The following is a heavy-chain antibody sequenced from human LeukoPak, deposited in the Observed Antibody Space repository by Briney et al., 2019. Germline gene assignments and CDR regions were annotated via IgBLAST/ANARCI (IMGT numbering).Heavy chain of an antibody. J-gene: IGHJ4*02. CDR3: AKDMGITMMGADY. Sequence: QPGGSLRLSCAASGFTFDDYTMHWVRQAPGKGLEWVSLISGDGGSTDYADSVKGRFTISRDNSKNSLYLQMNSLRTEDTAVYYCAKDMGITMMGADYWGQGTLVTVSS. CDR1: GFTFDDYT. CDR2: ISGDGGST. D-gene: IGHD3-22*01. V-gene: IGHV3-43*02.